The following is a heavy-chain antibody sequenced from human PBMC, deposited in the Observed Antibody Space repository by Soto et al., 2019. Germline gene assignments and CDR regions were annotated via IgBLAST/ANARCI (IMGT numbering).Heavy chain of an antibody. CDR1: GFTFSSYG. D-gene: IGHD6-19*01. V-gene: IGHV3-33*01. Sequence: QVQLVESGGGVVQPGRSLRLSCAASGFTFSSYGMHWVRQAPGKGLEWVAVIWYDGSNKYYADSVKGRFTISRDNSKNTLYLQMNSLRAVDTAVYYCARDSIGAVAGAYFDYWGQGTLVTVSS. CDR2: IWYDGSNK. J-gene: IGHJ4*02. CDR3: ARDSIGAVAGAYFDY.